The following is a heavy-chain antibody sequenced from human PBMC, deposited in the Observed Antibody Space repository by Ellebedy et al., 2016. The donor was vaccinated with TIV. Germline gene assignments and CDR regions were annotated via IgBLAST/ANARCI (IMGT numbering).Heavy chain of an antibody. CDR3: TTQGGGWYRKFDY. CDR1: GFTFSNAW. CDR2: IKSKTDGGTT. D-gene: IGHD6-19*01. V-gene: IGHV3-15*07. J-gene: IGHJ4*02. Sequence: GESLKISCAASGFTFSNAWMNWVRQAPGKGLEWVGRIKSKTDGGTTDYAAPVKGRFTISRDDSKNTLYLQMNSLKTEDTAVYYCTTQGGGWYRKFDYWGQGTLVTVSS.